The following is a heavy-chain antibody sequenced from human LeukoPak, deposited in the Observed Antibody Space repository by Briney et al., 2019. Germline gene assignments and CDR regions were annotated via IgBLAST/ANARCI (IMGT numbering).Heavy chain of an antibody. Sequence: GGSLRLSCAASGFTFSSYAMSWVRQAPGKGLECISGFSGSGGSTYYADSVKGRFTISRDNSKNTLYLQMNSLRAEDTAVYYCARGRYNSGWSGWFDPWGQGTLVTVSS. CDR3: ARGRYNSGWSGWFDP. J-gene: IGHJ5*02. V-gene: IGHV3-23*01. CDR1: GFTFSSYA. CDR2: FSGSGGST. D-gene: IGHD6-19*01.